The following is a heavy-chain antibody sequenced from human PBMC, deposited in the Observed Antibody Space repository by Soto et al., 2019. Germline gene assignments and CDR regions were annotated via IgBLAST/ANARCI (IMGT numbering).Heavy chain of an antibody. CDR2: IYYSGST. CDR3: ARSPYSGYDRWVDY. CDR1: GGSISSGGYY. Sequence: QVQLQESGPGLVKPSQTLSLTCTVSGGSISSGGYYWSWIRQHPGKGLEWIGYIYYSGSTYYNPSLTSRVTISVDTSKNQFSLKLSSVTAADTAVYYCARSPYSGYDRWVDYWGQGTLVTVSS. V-gene: IGHV4-31*03. J-gene: IGHJ4*02. D-gene: IGHD5-12*01.